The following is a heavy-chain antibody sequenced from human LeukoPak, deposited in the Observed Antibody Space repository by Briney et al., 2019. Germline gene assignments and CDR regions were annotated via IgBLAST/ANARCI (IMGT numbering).Heavy chain of an antibody. CDR3: ARGGYSGRSDY. J-gene: IGHJ4*02. Sequence: GASVKVSCKASGGTFSSYASSWVRQAPGQGLEWMGRIIPILGIANYAQKFQGRVTITADKSTSTAYMELSSLRSEDTAVYYCARGGYSGRSDYWGQGTLVTVSS. V-gene: IGHV1-69*04. CDR1: GGTFSSYA. D-gene: IGHD3-16*02. CDR2: IIPILGIA.